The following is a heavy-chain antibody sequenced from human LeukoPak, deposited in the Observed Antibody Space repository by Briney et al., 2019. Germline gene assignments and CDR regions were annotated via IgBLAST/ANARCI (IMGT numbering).Heavy chain of an antibody. CDR2: IYYSGST. V-gene: IGHV4-39*01. CDR3: QGGCSSTSCSYFDY. CDR1: GGSINSSRSY. D-gene: IGHD2-2*01. Sequence: SETLSLTCTVSGGSINSSRSYWGWIRQPPGTGLEWIGSIYYSGSTYYNPSLRSRVTISVDTSKNQFSLKLSSVTAADTAVYYCQGGCSSTSCSYFDYWGQGTLVTVSS. J-gene: IGHJ4*02.